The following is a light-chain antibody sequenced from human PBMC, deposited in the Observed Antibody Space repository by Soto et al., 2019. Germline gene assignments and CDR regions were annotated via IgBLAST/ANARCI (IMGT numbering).Light chain of an antibody. Sequence: QSVMSQPPSVSAAPGQRVTISCSGSSSNIGGNSVSWYQQLPGTAPKLLIYDDDQRPSGIPDRFSGSKSGTSATLGITGFQTGDEADYYCATWDDSLSGFVVFGGGTQLTVL. CDR1: SSNIGGNS. CDR2: DDD. V-gene: IGLV1-51*01. CDR3: ATWDDSLSGFVV. J-gene: IGLJ7*01.